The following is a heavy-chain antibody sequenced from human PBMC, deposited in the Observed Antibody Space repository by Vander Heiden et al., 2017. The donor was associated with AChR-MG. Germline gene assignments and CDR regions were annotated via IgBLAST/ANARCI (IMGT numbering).Heavy chain of an antibody. J-gene: IGHJ6*02. Sequence: EVHLLESGGGLVQPGGSLRLSCAASGFPFSSYAMSWVRQAPGKGLEWVSTISGSGGSTYYADSVKGRFTISRDNSKNTLYLQMNSLRAEDTAVYYCAKATQYCSGGNCYSGMDVWGQGTTVTVSS. V-gene: IGHV3-23*01. D-gene: IGHD2-15*01. CDR2: ISGSGGST. CDR3: AKATQYCSGGNCYSGMDV. CDR1: GFPFSSYA.